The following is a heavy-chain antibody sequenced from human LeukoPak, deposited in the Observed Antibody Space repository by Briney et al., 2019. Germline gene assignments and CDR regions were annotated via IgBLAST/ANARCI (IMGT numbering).Heavy chain of an antibody. J-gene: IGHJ4*02. CDR1: GGSFSGYY. Sequence: PPETLSLTCAVYGGSFSGYYWSWIRQPPGKGLEWIGEINHSGSTNYNPSLKSRVTISVDTSKNQFSLKLSPVTAADTAVYYCARQGTYYYDSSGYYRGKLYYFDYWGQGTLVTVSS. V-gene: IGHV4-34*01. CDR3: ARQGTYYYDSSGYYRGKLYYFDY. CDR2: INHSGST. D-gene: IGHD3-22*01.